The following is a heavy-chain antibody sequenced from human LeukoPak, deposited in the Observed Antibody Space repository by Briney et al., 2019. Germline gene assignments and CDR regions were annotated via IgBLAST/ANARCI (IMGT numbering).Heavy chain of an antibody. V-gene: IGHV1-46*01. CDR3: ARRELAGSTAYFDY. D-gene: IGHD1-26*01. Sequence: ASVKVSCTASGGTFSSYAISWVRQAPGQGLEWMGIINPSGGSTNYAQDFQGRVTMTRDTSTSTVYMELSSLRSEDTAVYYCARRELAGSTAYFDYWGQGTLVTVSS. CDR2: INPSGGST. CDR1: GGTFSSYA. J-gene: IGHJ4*02.